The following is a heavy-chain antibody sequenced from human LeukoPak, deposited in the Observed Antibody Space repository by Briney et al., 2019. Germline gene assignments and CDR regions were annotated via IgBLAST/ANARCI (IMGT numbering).Heavy chain of an antibody. D-gene: IGHD3-10*02. J-gene: IGHJ4*02. CDR1: GFTFSSYG. Sequence: GGSLRLSCAASGFTFSSYGVHWVRQAPGKGLEWVAFIRYDGSNKYYADSVKGRFTISRDNSKNTLYLQMNSLRAEDTAVYYCAKDLVVPEDYWGQGTLVTVSS. CDR2: IRYDGSNK. CDR3: AKDLVVPEDY. V-gene: IGHV3-30*02.